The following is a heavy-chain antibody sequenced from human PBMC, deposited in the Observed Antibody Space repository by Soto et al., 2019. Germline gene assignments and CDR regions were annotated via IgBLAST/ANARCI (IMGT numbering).Heavy chain of an antibody. Sequence: EVQLVESGGGLVQPGGSLRLSCAASGFAFSSYEMNWVRQSPGKGLEWLSYISSTASTIHYADSVKGRFTISRDNANNSVYLQMNSLTADDSAVYYCARAAGIMTRGFHGMDVWGQWTTVTVSS. D-gene: IGHD3-10*01. CDR2: ISSTASTI. CDR1: GFAFSSYE. V-gene: IGHV3-48*03. J-gene: IGHJ6*02. CDR3: ARAAGIMTRGFHGMDV.